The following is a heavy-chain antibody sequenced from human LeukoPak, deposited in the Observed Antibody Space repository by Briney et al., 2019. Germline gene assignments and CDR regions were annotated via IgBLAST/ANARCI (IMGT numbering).Heavy chain of an antibody. CDR2: IIPIFGTA. V-gene: IGHV1-69*13. CDR3: VRGSGGYSGYGN. J-gene: IGHJ4*02. Sequence: SVKVSCKASGGTFSSYAISWVRQAPGQGLEWMGGIIPIFGTANYAQKFQGRVTITADESTSTAYMELSSLRSEDTAVYYCVRGSGGYSGYGNWGQGTLVTVSS. CDR1: GGTFSSYA. D-gene: IGHD5-12*01.